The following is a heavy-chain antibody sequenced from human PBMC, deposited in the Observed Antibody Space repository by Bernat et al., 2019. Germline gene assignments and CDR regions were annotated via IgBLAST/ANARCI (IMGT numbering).Heavy chain of an antibody. Sequence: VQLVESGGGVVQPGRSLRLSCTASGFTFSRNAMSWVRQAPGKGLEWVSTITNGGDGTYYADSVKGRFTISRDNSRNTLYLQVNSLRAEDTAVYYCARRSPYYFDYWGQGTLVTVSS. CDR3: ARRSPYYFDY. J-gene: IGHJ4*02. D-gene: IGHD3-10*01. CDR1: GFTFSRNA. V-gene: IGHV3-23*04. CDR2: ITNGGDGT.